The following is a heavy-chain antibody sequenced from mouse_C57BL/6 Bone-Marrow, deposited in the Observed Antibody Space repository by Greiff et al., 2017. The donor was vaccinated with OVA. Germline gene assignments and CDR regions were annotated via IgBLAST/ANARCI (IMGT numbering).Heavy chain of an antibody. J-gene: IGHJ3*01. Sequence: QVQLQQSGAELVRPGASVKLSCKASGYTFTDYYINWVKQRPGQGLEWIARIYPGSGNTYYNEKFKGKATLTAEKSSSTAYMQLSSLTSEDSAVYFCARDDYGYWGQGTLVTVSA. D-gene: IGHD2-4*01. CDR2: IYPGSGNT. CDR1: GYTFTDYY. CDR3: ARDDYGY. V-gene: IGHV1-76*01.